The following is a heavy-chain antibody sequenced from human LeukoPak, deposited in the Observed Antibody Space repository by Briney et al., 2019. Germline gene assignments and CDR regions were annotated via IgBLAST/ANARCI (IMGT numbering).Heavy chain of an antibody. D-gene: IGHD2-2*01. J-gene: IGHJ5*02. CDR3: AGEVVVVPAAEHWFDP. Sequence: SETLSLTCTVSGGSISSYYWSWIRQPPGKGLEWIGYIYYSGSTNYNPSLKSRVTISVHTYNNQFSLQLSSVTAADTAVYYCAGEVVVVPAAEHWFDPWGQGTLVTVSS. V-gene: IGHV4-59*01. CDR2: IYYSGST. CDR1: GGSISSYY.